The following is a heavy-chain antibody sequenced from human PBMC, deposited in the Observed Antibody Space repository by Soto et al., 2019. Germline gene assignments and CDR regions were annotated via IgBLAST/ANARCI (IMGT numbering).Heavy chain of an antibody. V-gene: IGHV4-38-2*01. Sequence: SETLSLTCAVSGYSISSGYYWGWIRQPPGKGLQWIGNMYQSGSTYYNPSLKSRVTISIDTSKNQFSLKLSSVTAADKAVYYCARVSYFDGGGFYYYFDYWGQGILVTVSS. CDR3: ARVSYFDGGGFYYYFDY. CDR2: MYQSGST. D-gene: IGHD3-22*01. J-gene: IGHJ4*02. CDR1: GYSISSGYY.